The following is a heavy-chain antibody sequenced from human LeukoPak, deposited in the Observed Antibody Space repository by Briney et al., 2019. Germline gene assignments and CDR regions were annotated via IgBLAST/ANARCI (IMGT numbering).Heavy chain of an antibody. D-gene: IGHD3-16*02. V-gene: IGHV3-21*04. CDR3: ARDWKVGYDYVWGSYRPKDYYMDV. J-gene: IGHJ6*03. CDR1: GFTFSSYN. CDR2: ITSSSSYI. Sequence: GGSLRLSCAASGFTFSSYNMNWVRQAPGKGPEWVSSITSSSSYIYYADSVKGRFTISRDNAKNSLYLQMNSLRAEDTALYYCARDWKVGYDYVWGSYRPKDYYMDVWGKGTTVTVSS.